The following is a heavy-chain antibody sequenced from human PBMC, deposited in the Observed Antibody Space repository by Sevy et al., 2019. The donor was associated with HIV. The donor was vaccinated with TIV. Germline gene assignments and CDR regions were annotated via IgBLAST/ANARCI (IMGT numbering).Heavy chain of an antibody. V-gene: IGHV4-59*01. CDR3: ARSRVITGTFDY. D-gene: IGHD1-20*01. J-gene: IGHJ4*02. Sequence: LSLTCTVSGGSISGYYWSWIRQPPGKGLEWIGYISYSGSTNYNPSLKSRVTISVDTSKNEFSLKLSSVTAADTAVYYCARSRVITGTFDYWGQGTLVTVSS. CDR1: GGSISGYY. CDR2: ISYSGST.